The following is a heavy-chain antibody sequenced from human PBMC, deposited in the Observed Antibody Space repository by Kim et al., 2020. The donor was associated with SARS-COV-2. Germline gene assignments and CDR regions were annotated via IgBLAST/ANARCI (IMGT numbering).Heavy chain of an antibody. CDR3: ARDTGDAYSSSWFHYYYYGMDV. D-gene: IGHD6-13*01. Sequence: SETLSLTCTVSGGSISSYYWSWIRQPAGKGLEWIGRIYTSGSTNYNPSLKSRVTMSVDTSKNQFSLKLSSVTAADTAVYYCARDTGDAYSSSWFHYYYYGMDVWGQGTTVTVSS. CDR1: GGSISSYY. CDR2: IYTSGST. V-gene: IGHV4-4*07. J-gene: IGHJ6*02.